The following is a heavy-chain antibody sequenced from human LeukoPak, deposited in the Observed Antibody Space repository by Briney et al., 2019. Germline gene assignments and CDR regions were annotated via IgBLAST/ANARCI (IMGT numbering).Heavy chain of an antibody. V-gene: IGHV1-46*01. CDR3: ARDDCNSTSCYPPSLIDY. Sequence: ASVKVSCKASGYTFTSYYMHWVRQAPGQGLEWMGIINPSGGSTSYAQKFQGRVTMTRDTSTSTVYMELSSLRSEDTAVYYCARDDCNSTSCYPPSLIDYWGQGTLVTVSS. CDR2: INPSGGST. D-gene: IGHD2-2*01. J-gene: IGHJ4*02. CDR1: GYTFTSYY.